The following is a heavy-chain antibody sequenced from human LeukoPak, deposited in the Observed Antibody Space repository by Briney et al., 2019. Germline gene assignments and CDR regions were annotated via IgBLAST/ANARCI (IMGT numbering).Heavy chain of an antibody. V-gene: IGHV3-33*01. J-gene: IGHJ4*02. CDR3: VRGSGGDGYSYWGDY. CDR1: GXTLSHYG. CDR2: IWFDGGKI. D-gene: IGHD5-24*01. Sequence: GGSLRLSCAASGXTLSHYGMHWVRQAPGMGLEWVAVIWFDGGKIHYPDSVKGRFTISRDNSKNTLYLQMDNLRADDTAVYYCVRGSGGDGYSYWGDYWGQGTLVTVS.